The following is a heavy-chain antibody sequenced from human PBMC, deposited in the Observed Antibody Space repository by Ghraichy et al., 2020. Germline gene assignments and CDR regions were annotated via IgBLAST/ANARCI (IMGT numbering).Heavy chain of an antibody. J-gene: IGHJ5*02. CDR1: GESFSGYY. V-gene: IGHV4-34*01. CDR3: GVDKNYYGSGTFT. CDR2: INHLGST. Sequence: SETLSLTCAVYGESFSGYYWSWIRQPPGNGLEWIGEINHLGSTNYKPSLQSRVTISVDRTKNQFSLKLSSVTAADTAVYYCGVDKNYYGSGTFTWGQGTLVAVSS. D-gene: IGHD3-10*01.